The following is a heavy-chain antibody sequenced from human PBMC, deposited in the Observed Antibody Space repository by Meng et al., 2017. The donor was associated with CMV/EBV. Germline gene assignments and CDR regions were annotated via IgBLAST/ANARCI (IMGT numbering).Heavy chain of an antibody. V-gene: IGHV4-39*07. CDR3: AISERAYYDILTGYYNVAFDI. CDR1: GGSISSSSYY. Sequence: SETLSLTCTVSGGSISSSSYYWGWIRQPPGKGLEWIGSIYYSGSTYYHPSLKSRVTISVDTSKNRFSLKLSSVTAADTAVYYCAISERAYYDILTGYYNVAFDIWGQGTMVTVSS. D-gene: IGHD3-9*01. CDR2: IYYSGST. J-gene: IGHJ3*02.